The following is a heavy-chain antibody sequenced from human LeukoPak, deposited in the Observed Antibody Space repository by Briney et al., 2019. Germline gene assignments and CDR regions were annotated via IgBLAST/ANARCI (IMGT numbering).Heavy chain of an antibody. CDR3: AKDPRAIVVVTAIDY. Sequence: GGSLRLSCAASGFTFSSYAMSWVRQAPGKGLEWVSAISGSGGSTYYADSVKGRLTISRDNSKNTLYLQMNSLRAEDTAVYYCAKDPRAIVVVTAIDYWGQGTLVTVSS. D-gene: IGHD2-21*02. J-gene: IGHJ4*02. V-gene: IGHV3-23*01. CDR2: ISGSGGST. CDR1: GFTFSSYA.